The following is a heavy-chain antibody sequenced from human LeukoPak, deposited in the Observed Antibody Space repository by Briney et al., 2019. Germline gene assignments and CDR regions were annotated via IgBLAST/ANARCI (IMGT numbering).Heavy chain of an antibody. V-gene: IGHV4-30-4*08. CDR1: GGSISSGDYY. J-gene: IGHJ2*01. D-gene: IGHD3-22*01. CDR3: ASRSSDSSGYYQNYWYSDL. Sequence: PSETLSLTCTVSGGSISSGDYYWSWIRQPPGKGLEWIGYIYYSGSTYYNPSLKSRVTISVDTSKNQFSLKLSSVTAADTAVYYCASRSSDSSGYYQNYWYSDLWGRGTLVTVSS. CDR2: IYYSGST.